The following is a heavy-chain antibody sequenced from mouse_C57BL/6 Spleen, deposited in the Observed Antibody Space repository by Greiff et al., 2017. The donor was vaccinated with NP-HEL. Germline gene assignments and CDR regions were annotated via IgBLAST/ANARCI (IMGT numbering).Heavy chain of an antibody. D-gene: IGHD1-1*01. CDR1: GYTFTSYT. J-gene: IGHJ3*01. CDR3: ARITTVVDPFAY. V-gene: IGHV1-4*01. Sequence: QVQLQQSGAELARPGASVKMSCKASGYTFTSYTMHWVKQRPGPGLEWIGYINPSSGYTKYNQKFKDKATLTADKSSSTAYMQLSSLTSEDSAVYYCARITTVVDPFAYWGQGTLVTVSA. CDR2: INPSSGYT.